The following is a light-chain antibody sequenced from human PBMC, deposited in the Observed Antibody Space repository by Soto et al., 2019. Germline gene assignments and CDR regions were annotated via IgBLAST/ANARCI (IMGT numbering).Light chain of an antibody. V-gene: IGKV3-11*01. J-gene: IGKJ5*01. CDR2: DAS. Sequence: EIVMTQSPATLSVSPGERATLSCRASQSVNNYLAWYQQRPGQAPRLLIYDASNRATGIPARFSGSGSETDFTLTISSLEPEDSAVYFCQQRARWVTFGQGTRLEIK. CDR3: QQRARWVT. CDR1: QSVNNY.